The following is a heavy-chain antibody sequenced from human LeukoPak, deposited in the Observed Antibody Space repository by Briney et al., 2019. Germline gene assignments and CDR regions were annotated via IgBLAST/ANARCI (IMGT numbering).Heavy chain of an antibody. D-gene: IGHD6-6*01. CDR1: GGSISSSNW. V-gene: IGHV4-4*02. CDR3: ARGRQLVGGWFDP. J-gene: IGHJ5*02. Sequence: PSETLSLTCAVSGGSISSSNWWSWVRQPPGKGLEWIGEIYHSGSTNYNPSLKSRVTISVDKSKNQFSLKLSSVTAADTAVYYCARGRQLVGGWFDPWGQGTLVTVSS. CDR2: IYHSGST.